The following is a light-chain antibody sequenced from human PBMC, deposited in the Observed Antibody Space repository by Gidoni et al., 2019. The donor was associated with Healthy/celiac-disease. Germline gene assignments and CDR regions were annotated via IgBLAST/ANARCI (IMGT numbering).Light chain of an antibody. CDR2: EVS. V-gene: IGLV2-14*01. CDR3: SSYTSTSTRV. CDR1: SSAVGGYNY. J-gene: IGLJ3*02. Sequence: QAALSQPACVSGSPGQSVTISCTGTSSAVGGYNYVSWYQQQPGNALKLMIYEVSNRPSGVSNPFSGSKSGNTASLTISGLQAEDAADYYCSSYTSTSTRVFGGGTKLTVL.